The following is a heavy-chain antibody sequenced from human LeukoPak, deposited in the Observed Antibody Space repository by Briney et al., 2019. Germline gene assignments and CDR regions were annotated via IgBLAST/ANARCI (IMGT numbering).Heavy chain of an antibody. CDR1: GFTFINIW. J-gene: IGHJ4*02. CDR3: AREYSGSYDY. V-gene: IGHV3-7*01. Sequence: RSLRLSCPSSGFTFINIWMAWARHAPGKGPEWVADIKLDGSATYYLDSVRGRFTISRDNAMNSLYLQMNSLRAEDTAVYYCAREYSGSYDYWGQGTLVTVSS. CDR2: IKLDGSAT. D-gene: IGHD1-26*01.